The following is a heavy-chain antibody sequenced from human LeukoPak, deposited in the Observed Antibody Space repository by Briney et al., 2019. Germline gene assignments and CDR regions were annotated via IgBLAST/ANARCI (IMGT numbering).Heavy chain of an antibody. CDR1: GGSISSGSYY. CDR2: IYTSGST. Sequence: SQTLSLTCTVSGGSISSGSYYWSWIRQPAGKGLEWIGRIYTSGSTNYNPSLKSRVTISVDTSKNQFSLKLSSVTAADTAVYYCAGGIQLWPRMGPGYYYGMDVWGQGTTVTVSS. D-gene: IGHD5-18*01. V-gene: IGHV4-61*02. CDR3: AGGIQLWPRMGPGYYYGMDV. J-gene: IGHJ6*02.